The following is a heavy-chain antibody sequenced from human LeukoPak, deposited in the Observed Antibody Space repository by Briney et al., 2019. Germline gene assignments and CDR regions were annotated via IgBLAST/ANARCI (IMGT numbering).Heavy chain of an antibody. V-gene: IGHV1-2*02. J-gene: IGHJ4*02. Sequence: ASVKVSCKASGYTFTAYHIHWVRQAPGQGLEWMGWINANSGGTNYAQSFQDRVTMTRDTSISTAYIELSRLTSDDTAVYYCAKGNDFVWGSYRGSLDYWGQGTPVTVSS. CDR1: GYTFTAYH. CDR2: INANSGGT. D-gene: IGHD3-16*01. CDR3: AKGNDFVWGSYRGSLDY.